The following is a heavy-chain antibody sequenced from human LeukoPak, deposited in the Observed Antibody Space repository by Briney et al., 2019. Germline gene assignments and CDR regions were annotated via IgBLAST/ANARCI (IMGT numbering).Heavy chain of an antibody. D-gene: IGHD6-13*01. V-gene: IGHV1-69*05. CDR3: ARDRLAAAGTGWFDP. CDR2: IIPIFGTA. Sequence: ASVKVSCKASGGTFSSYAISWVRQAPGQGLEWMGRIIPIFGTANYAQKFQGRVTITTDESTSTAYMELSSLRSEDTAVYYCARDRLAAAGTGWFDPWGQGTLVTVSS. CDR1: GGTFSSYA. J-gene: IGHJ5*02.